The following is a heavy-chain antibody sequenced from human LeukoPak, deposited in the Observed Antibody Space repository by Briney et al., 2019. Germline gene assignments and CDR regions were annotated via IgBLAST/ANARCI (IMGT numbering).Heavy chain of an antibody. Sequence: ASVKVSCKASGYTFTSYYMHWVRQAPGQGLEWMGIINPSGGSTSYAQKFQGRVTMTRNTSISTAYMELSSLRSEDTAVYYCARGRILTGYYGVSGFDPWGQGTLVTVSS. D-gene: IGHD3-9*01. CDR1: GYTFTSYY. V-gene: IGHV1-46*01. CDR3: ARGRILTGYYGVSGFDP. J-gene: IGHJ5*02. CDR2: INPSGGST.